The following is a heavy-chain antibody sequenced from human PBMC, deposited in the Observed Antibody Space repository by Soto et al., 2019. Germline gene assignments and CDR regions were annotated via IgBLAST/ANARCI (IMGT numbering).Heavy chain of an antibody. Sequence: NPSETLSLTCAVYGGSFSGYYWSWIRQPPGKGLEWIGEINHSGSTNYNPSLKSRVTISVDTSKNQFSLKLSSVTAADTAVYYCARAPRKGYYDSSGYYRYYYYYGMDVWGQGTTVTVSS. CDR3: ARAPRKGYYDSSGYYRYYYYYGMDV. D-gene: IGHD3-22*01. CDR1: GGSFSGYY. J-gene: IGHJ6*02. CDR2: INHSGST. V-gene: IGHV4-34*01.